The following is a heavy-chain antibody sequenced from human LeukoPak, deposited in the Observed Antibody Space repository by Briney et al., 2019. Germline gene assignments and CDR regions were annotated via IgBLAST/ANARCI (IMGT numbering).Heavy chain of an antibody. CDR2: IYYSGGT. Sequence: PSETLSLTCTVSGGSISSYYWSWIRQPPGKGLEWIGYIYYSGGTNYNPSLKSRVTISVDTSKNQFSLKLSSVTAADTAVYYCARQGDGYNNWFDPWGQGTLVTVSS. CDR1: GGSISSYY. CDR3: ARQGDGYNNWFDP. D-gene: IGHD5-24*01. J-gene: IGHJ5*02. V-gene: IGHV4-59*08.